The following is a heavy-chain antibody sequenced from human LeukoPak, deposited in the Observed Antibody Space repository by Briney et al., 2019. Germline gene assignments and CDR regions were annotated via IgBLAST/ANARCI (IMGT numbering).Heavy chain of an antibody. D-gene: IGHD3-22*01. J-gene: IGHJ4*02. CDR1: GFTFSSYG. CDR3: AKGGGYYGSSGPHDY. CDR2: ISGSGGST. V-gene: IGHV3-23*01. Sequence: HAGGSLRLSCAASGFTFSSYGMSWVRQAPGKGLEWVSAISGSGGSTYYADSVKGRFTISRDNSKNTLYLQMNSLRAEDTAVYYCAKGGGYYGSSGPHDYWGQGTLVTVSS.